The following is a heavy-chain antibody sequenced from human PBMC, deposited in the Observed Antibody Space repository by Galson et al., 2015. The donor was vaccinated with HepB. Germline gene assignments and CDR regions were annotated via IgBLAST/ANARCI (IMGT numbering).Heavy chain of an antibody. D-gene: IGHD3-9*01. CDR2: IIPILGIA. J-gene: IGHJ4*02. CDR1: GGTFSSYT. CDR3: ARGPNILYDILTGYPPGGLGEKYYFDY. Sequence: QSGAEVKKPGESLKISCKASGGTFSSYTISRVRQAPGQGLEWMGRIIPILGIANYAQKFQGRVTITADKSTSTAYMELSSLRSEDTAVYYCARGPNILYDILTGYPPGGLGEKYYFDYWGQGTLVTVSS. V-gene: IGHV1-69*04.